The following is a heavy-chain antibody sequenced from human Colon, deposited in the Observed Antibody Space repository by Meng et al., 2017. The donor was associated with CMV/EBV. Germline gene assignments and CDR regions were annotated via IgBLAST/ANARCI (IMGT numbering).Heavy chain of an antibody. Sequence: KVPCKASGGTFSSYAISWVRQAPGQGLEWMGGINPILGIANYAQKFQGRVTITADKSTSTAYMELSSLRSEDTAVYYCARALNWFDPWGQGTLVTVSS. CDR3: ARALNWFDP. V-gene: IGHV1-69*10. CDR1: GGTFSSYA. J-gene: IGHJ5*02. CDR2: INPILGIA.